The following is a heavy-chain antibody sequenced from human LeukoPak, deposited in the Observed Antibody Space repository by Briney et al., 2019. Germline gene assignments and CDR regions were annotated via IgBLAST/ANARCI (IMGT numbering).Heavy chain of an antibody. D-gene: IGHD4-17*01. Sequence: SVKVSCKASVGTFSSYAICWVRQAPGQGLEWMGGIIPIFGTANYAQKFQGRVTITTDESTSTAYMELSSLRSEDTAVYYCARSTWTTAAAFDIWGQGTMVTVSS. CDR1: VGTFSSYA. J-gene: IGHJ3*02. CDR2: IIPIFGTA. CDR3: ARSTWTTAAAFDI. V-gene: IGHV1-69*05.